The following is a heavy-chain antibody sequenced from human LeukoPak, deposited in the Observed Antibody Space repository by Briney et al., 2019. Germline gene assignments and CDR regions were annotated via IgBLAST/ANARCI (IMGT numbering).Heavy chain of an antibody. J-gene: IGHJ4*02. V-gene: IGHV3-30-3*01. CDR2: ISYDGSNK. Sequence: GSLRLSCAASGFTFSSYAMHWVRQAPGKGLEWVAVISYDGSNKYYADSVKGRFTISRDNSKNTLYLQTNSLRAEDTAVYYCARDPDYWGQGTRVTVSS. CDR1: GFTFSSYA. CDR3: ARDPDY.